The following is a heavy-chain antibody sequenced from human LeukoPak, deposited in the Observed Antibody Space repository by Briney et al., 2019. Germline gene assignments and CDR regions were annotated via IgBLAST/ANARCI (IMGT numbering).Heavy chain of an antibody. CDR1: GGPISSYY. V-gene: IGHV4-59*01. CDR3: ASVRGYSYNY. J-gene: IGHJ4*02. Sequence: SETLSLTCTVSGGPISSYYWSWIRQPPGKGLEWIGYIYYSGSTNYNPSLKSRVTISVDTSKNQFSLKLSSVTAADTAVYYCASVRGYSYNYWGQGTLVTVSS. D-gene: IGHD5-18*01. CDR2: IYYSGST.